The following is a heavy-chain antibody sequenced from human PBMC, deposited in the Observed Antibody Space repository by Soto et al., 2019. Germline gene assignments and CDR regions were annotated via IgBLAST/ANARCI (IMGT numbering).Heavy chain of an antibody. V-gene: IGHV1-69*12. D-gene: IGHD2-15*01. CDR3: ARAAVVVAATRHYYCYGMDV. J-gene: IGHJ6*02. Sequence: QVQLVQSGAEVKKPGSSVKVSCKASGGTFSSYAISWVRQAPGQGLEWMGGIIPIFGTANYAQKFQGRVTITADESTSTAYRELSSLRSEDTAVYYCARAAVVVAATRHYYCYGMDVWGQGTTVTVSS. CDR2: IIPIFGTA. CDR1: GGTFSSYA.